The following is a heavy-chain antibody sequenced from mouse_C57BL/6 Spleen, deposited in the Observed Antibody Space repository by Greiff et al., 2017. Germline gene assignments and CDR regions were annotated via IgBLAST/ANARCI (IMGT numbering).Heavy chain of an antibody. D-gene: IGHD2-5*01. CDR2: INPSSGYT. CDR1: GYTFTSYW. CDR3: ARAYYSNVDVAD. V-gene: IGHV1-7*01. Sequence: QVQLQQSGAELAKPGASVKLSCKASGYTFTSYWMHWVKQRPGQGLEWIGYINPSSGYTKYNQKFKDKATVTADKSSSTAYMQLSCLTSEDSAVYYCARAYYSNVDVADWGQGTLVTVAA. J-gene: IGHJ3*01.